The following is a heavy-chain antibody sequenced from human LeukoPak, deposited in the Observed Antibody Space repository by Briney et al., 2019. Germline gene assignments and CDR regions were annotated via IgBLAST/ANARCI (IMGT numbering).Heavy chain of an antibody. J-gene: IGHJ1*01. CDR1: GGSISSSSYS. CDR2: IYYSGGT. Sequence: PSETLSLTCTVSGGSISSSSYSWGWLRQPPGKGLEWIGSIYYSGGTYYNPSLKSRVTISVDTSKNQFSLKLSSVTAADTAVYYCARTGETHFWSGLAEYFQHWGQGTLVTVSS. CDR3: ARTGETHFWSGLAEYFQH. D-gene: IGHD3-3*02. V-gene: IGHV4-39*01.